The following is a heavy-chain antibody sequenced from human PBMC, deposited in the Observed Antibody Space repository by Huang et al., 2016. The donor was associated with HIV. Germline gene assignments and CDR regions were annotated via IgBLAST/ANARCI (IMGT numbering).Heavy chain of an antibody. Sequence: QEQLVESGGGVVQPGRSLRLSCAASGFYFRHFALYWVRQAPGTGLEWVAFVCPDGDRKYHADPLKGRFTLSRDNSKNTVHLQMNSLRVEDTAVYYCARDPGGYDSSGYFQDHYYLDVWGTGTTVTVSS. J-gene: IGHJ6*03. V-gene: IGHV3-30-3*01. CDR2: VCPDGDRK. CDR3: ARDPGGYDSSGYFQDHYYLDV. D-gene: IGHD3-22*01. CDR1: GFYFRHFA.